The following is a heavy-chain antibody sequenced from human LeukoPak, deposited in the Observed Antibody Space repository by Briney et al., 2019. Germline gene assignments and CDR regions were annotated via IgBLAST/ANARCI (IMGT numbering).Heavy chain of an antibody. J-gene: IGHJ4*02. CDR2: ISGSGGST. CDR1: GFTFSSYA. D-gene: IGHD3-22*01. V-gene: IGHV3-23*01. Sequence: GGSLRLSCAASGFTFSSYAMSWVRQAPGKGLEWVSAISGSGGSTYYADSVKGRFTISRDNSKNTLYLQMNSLRAEDTAVYYCARGFGTYDSSGYYYPYYFDYWGQGTLVTVSS. CDR3: ARGFGTYDSSGYYYPYYFDY.